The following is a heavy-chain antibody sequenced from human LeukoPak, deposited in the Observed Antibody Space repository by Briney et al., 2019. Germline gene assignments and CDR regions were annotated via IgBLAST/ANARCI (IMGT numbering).Heavy chain of an antibody. Sequence: NPGGSLRLSCAASGFTFSSYEMNWVRQAPGKGLEWVSSISSSSSYIYYADSVKGRFTISRDNAKNSLYLQMNSLRAEDTAVYYCAGANYGPDYWGQGTLVTVSS. CDR2: ISSSSSYI. D-gene: IGHD1-7*01. CDR1: GFTFSSYE. V-gene: IGHV3-21*01. J-gene: IGHJ4*02. CDR3: AGANYGPDY.